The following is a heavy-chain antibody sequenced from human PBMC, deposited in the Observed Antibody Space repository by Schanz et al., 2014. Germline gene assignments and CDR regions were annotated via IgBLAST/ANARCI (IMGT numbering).Heavy chain of an antibody. V-gene: IGHV3-74*01. Sequence: EVQLVESGGGLVQPGGSLRLSCAASGFTFSSYCMHWVRQVPGKGLVWVSSISGDHRNTFYADSVKGRFTISRDNSKNTLYLQMNSLRAEDTAIYYCAKDAPYPFDLWGRGTLITVSS. CDR1: GFTFSSYC. J-gene: IGHJ2*01. CDR3: AKDAPYPFDL. CDR2: ISGDHRNT.